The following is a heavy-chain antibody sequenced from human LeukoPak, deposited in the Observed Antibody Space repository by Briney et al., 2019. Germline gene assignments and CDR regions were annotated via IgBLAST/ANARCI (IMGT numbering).Heavy chain of an antibody. J-gene: IGHJ4*02. Sequence: SETLSLTCTVSGGSISSGGYYWSWIRQPPGKGLEWIGYIYHSGSTYYNPSLKSRVNISVDRSKNQFSLKLSSVTAADTAVYYCARASVLLWFGELSRSYFDYWGQGTLVTVSS. CDR2: IYHSGST. CDR3: ARASVLLWFGELSRSYFDY. V-gene: IGHV4-30-2*01. D-gene: IGHD3-10*01. CDR1: GGSISSGGYY.